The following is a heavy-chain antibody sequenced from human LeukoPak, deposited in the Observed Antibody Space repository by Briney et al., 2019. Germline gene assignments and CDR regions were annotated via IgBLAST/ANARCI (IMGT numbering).Heavy chain of an antibody. J-gene: IGHJ6*03. Sequence: GSSVKVSCKASGGTFSSYAISWVRQAPAQGLEWMGGIIPIFGTANYAQKFQGRVTITTDESTSTAYMELSSLRSEDTAVYYCARGPQMATIVYYYYYYMDVWGKGTTVTVSS. CDR1: GGTFSSYA. CDR3: ARGPQMATIVYYYYYYMDV. V-gene: IGHV1-69*05. D-gene: IGHD5-24*01. CDR2: IIPIFGTA.